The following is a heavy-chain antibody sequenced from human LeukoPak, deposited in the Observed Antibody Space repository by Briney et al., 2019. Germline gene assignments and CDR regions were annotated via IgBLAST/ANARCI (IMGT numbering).Heavy chain of an antibody. CDR3: ARGVWVRGVIPRYNWFDP. V-gene: IGHV6-1*01. J-gene: IGHJ5*02. CDR2: TYYRSKWYN. D-gene: IGHD3-10*01. Sequence: SQTLSLTCAISGDSVSSNSAAWNWIRQSPSRGLEWLGRTYYRSKWYNDYAVSVKSRITINPDTSKNQFSLQLNSVTPEDTAVYYCARGVWVRGVIPRYNWFDPWGQGTLVTVSS. CDR1: GDSVSSNSAA.